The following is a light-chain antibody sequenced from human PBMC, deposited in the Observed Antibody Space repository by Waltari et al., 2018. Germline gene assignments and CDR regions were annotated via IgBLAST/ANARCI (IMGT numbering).Light chain of an antibody. CDR3: QQYGTSSS. V-gene: IGKV3-20*01. CDR2: GAS. CDR1: RTVANNY. Sequence: EIVLTQSPATLSFSPGERATLSCRASRTVANNYLFWYQQNPGQAPRLLISGASNRATGIPDRFTGSGSGTDFTLTINRLEPEDFAVYYCQQYGTSSSFGQGTRLEIK. J-gene: IGKJ5*01.